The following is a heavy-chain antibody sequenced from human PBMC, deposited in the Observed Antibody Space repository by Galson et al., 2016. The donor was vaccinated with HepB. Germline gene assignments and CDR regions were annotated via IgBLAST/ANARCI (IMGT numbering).Heavy chain of an antibody. CDR2: INPSGGST. V-gene: IGHV1-46*01. D-gene: IGHD4-17*01. CDR3: ARGSTVTTDYYYYGMDV. J-gene: IGHJ6*02. Sequence: SCKASGYTFTSYYMHWVRQAPGQGLEWMGIINPSGGSTSYAQKFQGRVTMTRDTSTSTVYMELSSLRSEDTAVYYCARGSTVTTDYYYYGMDVWGQGTTVTVSS. CDR1: GYTFTSYY.